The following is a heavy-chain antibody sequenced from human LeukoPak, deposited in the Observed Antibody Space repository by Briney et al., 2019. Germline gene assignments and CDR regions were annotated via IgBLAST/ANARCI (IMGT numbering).Heavy chain of an antibody. Sequence: PGGSLRLSCAACGFTFSSYSMNWVRQAPGKGLEWVSSISSSSSYIYYADSVKGRFTISRDNAKNSLYLQMNSLRAEDTAVYYCARDASSYDILTGYYTGLNDYWGQGTLVTVSS. D-gene: IGHD3-9*01. J-gene: IGHJ4*02. V-gene: IGHV3-21*01. CDR2: ISSSSSYI. CDR3: ARDASSYDILTGYYTGLNDY. CDR1: GFTFSSYS.